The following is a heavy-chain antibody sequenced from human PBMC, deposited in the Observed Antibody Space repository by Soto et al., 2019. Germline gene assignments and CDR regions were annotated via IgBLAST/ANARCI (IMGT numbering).Heavy chain of an antibody. J-gene: IGHJ4*02. Sequence: SVKVSCKASGGTFSSYAISWVRQSPGQGLEWMGGIIPIFGTANYAQEFQGRVTITADESTSTAYMELSSLRSEDTAVYYCARDNPLFGQLWSPFDYWGQGTLVTVSS. CDR2: IIPIFGTA. CDR1: GGTFSSYA. D-gene: IGHD5-18*01. CDR3: ARDNPLFGQLWSPFDY. V-gene: IGHV1-69*13.